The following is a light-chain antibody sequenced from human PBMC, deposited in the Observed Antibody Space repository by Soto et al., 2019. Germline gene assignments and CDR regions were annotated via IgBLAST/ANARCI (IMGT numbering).Light chain of an antibody. Sequence: DIQMTQSPSSLSASVGDRVTITCRASQIISSYLNWYQQKPGKAPKLLIYAASSFQSGVPSRFSGSGSGTDFTLTISSLQPEDFATYYCQQSYNTPWTFGQGTKVEIK. V-gene: IGKV1-39*01. J-gene: IGKJ1*01. CDR1: QIISSY. CDR2: AAS. CDR3: QQSYNTPWT.